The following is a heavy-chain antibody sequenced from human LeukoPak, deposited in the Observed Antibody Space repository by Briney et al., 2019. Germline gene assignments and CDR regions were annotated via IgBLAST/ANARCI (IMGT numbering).Heavy chain of an antibody. Sequence: GASVKVSCKASGYTFTGYYMHWVRQAPGQGLEWMGWINPNSGGTNYAQKFQGWVTMTRDTSISTAYMELSRLRSDDTAVYYCAREYSSGAVAFDIWGQGTMVTVSS. J-gene: IGHJ3*02. CDR3: AREYSSGAVAFDI. CDR1: GYTFTGYY. V-gene: IGHV1-2*04. D-gene: IGHD6-19*01. CDR2: INPNSGGT.